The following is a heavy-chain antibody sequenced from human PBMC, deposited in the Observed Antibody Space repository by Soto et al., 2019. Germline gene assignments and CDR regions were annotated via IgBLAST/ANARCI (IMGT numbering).Heavy chain of an antibody. D-gene: IGHD7-27*01. J-gene: IGHJ4*02. CDR1: GGSISNHY. Sequence: QVQLQESGPGLVKPSETLSLTCTVSGGSISNHYWSWIRQPPGKGLEWIGYIYYNGNTHYNPSLKGRVTMSVDTSKNQISLKLSSVTAADTAVYYCTRANWYSEYWGQGTLVTVSS. CDR2: IYYNGNT. V-gene: IGHV4-59*11. CDR3: TRANWYSEY.